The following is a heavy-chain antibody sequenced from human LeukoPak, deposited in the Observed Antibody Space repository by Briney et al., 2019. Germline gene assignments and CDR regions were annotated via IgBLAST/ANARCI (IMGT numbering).Heavy chain of an antibody. CDR3: AKSRGYSNTSPFDY. Sequence: PGGSLRLSCAAPGFTFNSYAMSWVRQAPGKGLEWVSGISGSGGNTYYADSVKGRFTISRDNSRNTLYLQMNSLTAADTAVYYCAKSRGYSNTSPFDYWGRGTLVAVSA. J-gene: IGHJ4*02. CDR2: ISGSGGNT. V-gene: IGHV3-23*01. D-gene: IGHD6-13*01. CDR1: GFTFNSYA.